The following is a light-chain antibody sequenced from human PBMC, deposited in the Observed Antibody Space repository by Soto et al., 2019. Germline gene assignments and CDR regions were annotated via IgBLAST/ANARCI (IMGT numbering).Light chain of an antibody. V-gene: IGLV8-61*01. Sequence: QTVVTQEPSFSVSPGGTVTLTCGLSSGSVSTSYYPSWYQQTPGQPPRTLIYNTNIRSSGVPDRFSGSTLGNKAALTITGAQADDESHYYCVLHMGGGIWVFGGGTKVTVL. CDR3: VLHMGGGIWV. J-gene: IGLJ3*02. CDR1: SGSVSTSYY. CDR2: NTN.